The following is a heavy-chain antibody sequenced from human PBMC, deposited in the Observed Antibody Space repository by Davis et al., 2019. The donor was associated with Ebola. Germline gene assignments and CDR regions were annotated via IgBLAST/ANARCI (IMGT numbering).Heavy chain of an antibody. Sequence: MPGGSLRLSCAVSGGSMSSNNWWSWVRQSPAKGLEWIGEINHSGSTNYNPSLKSRVTISVDRSKNQFTLEVNSLTAADTAVYYCARDHPYGDYSYYYYYGMDFWGKGTTVTVSS. CDR3: ARDHPYGDYSYYYYYGMDF. D-gene: IGHD4-17*01. V-gene: IGHV4-4*02. CDR1: GGSMSSNNW. J-gene: IGHJ6*04. CDR2: INHSGST.